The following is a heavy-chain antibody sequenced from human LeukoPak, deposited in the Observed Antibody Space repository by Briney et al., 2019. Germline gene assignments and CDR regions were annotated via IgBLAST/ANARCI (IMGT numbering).Heavy chain of an antibody. CDR3: ARGTGWYGRPDAFDI. D-gene: IGHD2-15*01. V-gene: IGHV4-59*01. J-gene: IGHJ3*02. CDR1: GGSISSYY. Sequence: SETLSLTCTVSGGSISSYYWSWIRQPPGKGLEWIGYIYYSGSTNYNPSLKSRVTISVDTSKNQLSLKLSSVTAADTAVYYCARGTGWYGRPDAFDIWGQGTMVTVSS. CDR2: IYYSGST.